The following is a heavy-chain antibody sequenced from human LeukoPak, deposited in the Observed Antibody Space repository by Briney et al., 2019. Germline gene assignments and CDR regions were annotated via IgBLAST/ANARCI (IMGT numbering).Heavy chain of an antibody. CDR1: GGSISSYY. J-gene: IGHJ6*03. CDR2: IYYGGST. CDR3: ANNMDD. V-gene: IGHV4-59*01. Sequence: SETLSLTCTVSGGSISSYYWSWIRQPPGKGLEWNGYIYYGGSTNYNPSLKSRVTISVDTSKNQFSLKLSSVTAADTAVYYCANNMDDRGKGTTVTVSS.